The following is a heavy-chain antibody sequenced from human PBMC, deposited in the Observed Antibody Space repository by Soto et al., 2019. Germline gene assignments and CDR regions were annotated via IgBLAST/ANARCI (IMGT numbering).Heavy chain of an antibody. V-gene: IGHV5-10-1*01. CDR3: ARPGGSGSYYPPPARDYYYYGMDV. J-gene: IGHJ6*02. D-gene: IGHD3-10*01. Sequence: GESLKISCKGSGYSFTSYWISWVRQMPGKGLEWMGRIDPSDSYTNYSPSFQGHVTISADKSISTAYLQWSSLKASDTAMYYCARPGGSGSYYPPPARDYYYYGMDVWGQGTTVTVSS. CDR2: IDPSDSYT. CDR1: GYSFTSYW.